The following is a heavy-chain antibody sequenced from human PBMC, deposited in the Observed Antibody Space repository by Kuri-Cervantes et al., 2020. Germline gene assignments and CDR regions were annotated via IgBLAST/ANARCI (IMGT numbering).Heavy chain of an antibody. Sequence: GESLKISCAASGFTFSSYSMNWVRQAPGKGLEWVSSISSSSSYIYYADSVKGRFTISRDNAKNSLYLQMNGLRAEDTAVYYCARGLRAYCSVISCYQFAYWGQGTLVTVSS. CDR3: ARGLRAYCSVISCYQFAY. J-gene: IGHJ4*02. CDR2: ISSSSSYI. CDR1: GFTFSSYS. D-gene: IGHD2-15*01. V-gene: IGHV3-21*01.